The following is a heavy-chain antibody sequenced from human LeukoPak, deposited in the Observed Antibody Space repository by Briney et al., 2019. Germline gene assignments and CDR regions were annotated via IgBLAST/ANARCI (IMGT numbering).Heavy chain of an antibody. CDR1: GFTFSSYG. Sequence: SGGSLRLSCAASGFTFSSYGMSWVRQAPGKGLEWVSAISGSGGSTYYADSVKGRFTISRDNSKNTLYLQMNSLRAEDTAVYYCAKDKGYSGHWYFDLWGRGTLVTVSS. CDR2: ISGSGGST. V-gene: IGHV3-23*01. D-gene: IGHD5-12*01. CDR3: AKDKGYSGHWYFDL. J-gene: IGHJ2*01.